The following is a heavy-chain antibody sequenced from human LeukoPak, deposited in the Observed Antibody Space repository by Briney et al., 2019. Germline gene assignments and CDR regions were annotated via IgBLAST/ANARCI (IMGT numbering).Heavy chain of an antibody. Sequence: PSETLSLTCTVSGGSISSSSYYWGWIRQPPGKGLEWIGGIYYSGSAYYNPSLKSRVTISVDTSKNQFSLKLSSVTAADTAVYYCARLRGWRMITFGGVIDVFDYWGQGTLVTVSS. CDR3: ARLRGWRMITFGGVIDVFDY. CDR2: IYYSGSA. J-gene: IGHJ4*02. CDR1: GGSISSSSYY. D-gene: IGHD3-16*02. V-gene: IGHV4-39*01.